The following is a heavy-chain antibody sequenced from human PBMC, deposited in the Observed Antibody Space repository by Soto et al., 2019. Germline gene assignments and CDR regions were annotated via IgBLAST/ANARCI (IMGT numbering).Heavy chain of an antibody. D-gene: IGHD2-15*01. J-gene: IGHJ6*02. V-gene: IGHV3-21*01. CDR2: IGSSSSYI. CDR1: GFTFSSYS. Sequence: GSLRLSCAASGFTFSSYSMNWVRQAPGKGLEWVSSIGSSSSYIYYADSVKGRFTISRDNAKNSLYLQMNSLRAEDTAVYYCARELPRVYYYYYYGMDVWGQGTTVTVSS. CDR3: ARELPRVYYYYYYGMDV.